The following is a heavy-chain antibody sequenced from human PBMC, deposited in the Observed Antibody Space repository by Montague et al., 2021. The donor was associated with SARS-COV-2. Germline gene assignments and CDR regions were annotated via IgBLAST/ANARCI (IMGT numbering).Heavy chain of an antibody. Sequence: SETLSLTCTVSGGSISSYYWSWIRQPPGKGLEWIGYIYYSGSSNYNPSLTSRVTISIDTSKNQFSLNLNSVTAADGAVYYCASPGGYCSGGSCYYVYWGQGTMVTVSS. J-gene: IGHJ4*02. CDR1: GGSISSYY. CDR2: IYYSGSS. CDR3: ASPGGYCSGGSCYYVY. V-gene: IGHV4-59*01. D-gene: IGHD2-15*01.